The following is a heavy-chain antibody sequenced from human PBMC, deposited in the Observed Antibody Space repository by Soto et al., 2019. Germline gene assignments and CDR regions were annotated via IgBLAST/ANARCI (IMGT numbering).Heavy chain of an antibody. CDR1: GFTFSSYG. D-gene: IGHD6-19*01. V-gene: IGHV3-30*03. J-gene: IGHJ6*02. CDR2: ISHDGSNK. CDR3: ATHLIAVAGYLHGMDV. Sequence: QVQLVESGGGVVQPGRSLRLSCAASGFTFSSYGMHWVRQAPGKGLEWVAVISHDGSNKYFADSVKGRFTISRDNSQNTLYLQMNSLRAEATAVYYCATHLIAVAGYLHGMDVWGQGTTVTVSS.